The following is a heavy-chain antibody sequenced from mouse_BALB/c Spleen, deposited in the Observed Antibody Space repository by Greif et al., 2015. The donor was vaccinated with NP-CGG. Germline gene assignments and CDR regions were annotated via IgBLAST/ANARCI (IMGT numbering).Heavy chain of an antibody. D-gene: IGHD1-1*02. Sequence: VQLQQSGAELVKPGASVKTSCKAFGYTFTTYPIEWMKQNHGKSLEWIGNFHPYNDDTKYNEKFKGKAKLTVEKSSSTVYLELSRLTSDDSAVYYCARNHGPSYAMDYWGQGTSVTVSS. CDR2: FHPYNDDT. J-gene: IGHJ4*01. CDR1: GYTFTTYP. CDR3: ARNHGPSYAMDY. V-gene: IGHV1-47*01.